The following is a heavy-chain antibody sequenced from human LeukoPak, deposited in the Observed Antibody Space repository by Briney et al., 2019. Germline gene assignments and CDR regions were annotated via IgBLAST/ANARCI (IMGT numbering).Heavy chain of an antibody. CDR3: ASQGTGYYGSGSYFY. D-gene: IGHD3-10*01. CDR1: GFTFSSYE. Sequence: GGSLRLSCAASGFTFSSYEMNWVRQAPGKGLEWVSYISSSGSTIYYADSVKGRFTISRDNAKNSLYLQMNSLRAEDTAVYYCASQGTGYYGSGSYFYWGQGTLVTVSS. J-gene: IGHJ4*02. V-gene: IGHV3-48*03. CDR2: ISSSGSTI.